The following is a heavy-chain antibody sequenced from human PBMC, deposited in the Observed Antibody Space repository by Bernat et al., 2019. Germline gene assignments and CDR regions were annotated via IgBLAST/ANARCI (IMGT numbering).Heavy chain of an antibody. Sequence: EVQLLESGGGLVQPGGSLRLSCAASGFTLSTHAMSWVRQAPGKGLEWVSAISGSGTSTNYADSVKGPVTISRDNDKHTVYLQMNSLRGEDTAVFYCAREGQLSYYYSGMDVWGQGTTVTVSS. D-gene: IGHD6-13*01. CDR2: ISGSGTST. CDR3: AREGQLSYYYSGMDV. V-gene: IGHV3-23*01. J-gene: IGHJ6*02. CDR1: GFTLSTHA.